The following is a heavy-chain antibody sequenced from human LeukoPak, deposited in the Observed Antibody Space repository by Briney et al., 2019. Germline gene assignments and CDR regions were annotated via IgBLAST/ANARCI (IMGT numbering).Heavy chain of an antibody. CDR2: INHSGST. Sequence: PSGTLSLTCAVYGGSFSGYYWSWIRQPPGKGLEWIGEINHSGSTNYNPSLKSRVTISVDTSKNQFSLKLSSVTAADTAVYYCAITYGYYYYYYYGMDVWGQGTTVTVSS. CDR1: GGSFSGYY. CDR3: AITYGYYYYYYYGMDV. D-gene: IGHD3-22*01. V-gene: IGHV4-34*01. J-gene: IGHJ6*02.